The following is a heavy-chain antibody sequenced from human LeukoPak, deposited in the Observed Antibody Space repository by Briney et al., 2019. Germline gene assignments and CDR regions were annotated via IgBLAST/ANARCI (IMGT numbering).Heavy chain of an antibody. CDR2: VSGSGGVT. V-gene: IGHV3-23*01. D-gene: IGHD6-6*01. CDR3: ATFLAVIAARDSLYFQH. CDR1: GFTFSKYA. Sequence: PGGSLRLSCGASGFTFSKYAMSWVRQAPGKGLGWVSGVSGSGGVTYYADSVKGRFTISRDNSKNTLHLQMNSLRAEDTAVYYCATFLAVIAARDSLYFQHWGQGTLVSVSS. J-gene: IGHJ1*01.